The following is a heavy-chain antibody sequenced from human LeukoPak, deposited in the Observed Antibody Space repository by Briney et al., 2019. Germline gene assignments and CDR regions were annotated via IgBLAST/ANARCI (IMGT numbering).Heavy chain of an antibody. CDR3: ARHYTTWYYLGY. J-gene: IGHJ4*02. D-gene: IGHD1-1*01. CDR1: SGSISRYY. V-gene: IGHV4-59*08. CDR2: IYYSGST. Sequence: SETLSLTCTVSSGSISRYYWSWIRQPPGKGLEWIGYIYYSGSTYYNPSLKSRVTISVDTSKNQFSLNLSSVTAADTAVYYCARHYTTWYYLGYWGQGTLVTVSS.